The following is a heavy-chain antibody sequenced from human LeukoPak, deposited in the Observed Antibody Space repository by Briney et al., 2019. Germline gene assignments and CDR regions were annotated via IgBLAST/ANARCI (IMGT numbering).Heavy chain of an antibody. Sequence: PSETLSLTCTVSGGSISSYYWSWIRQPPGKGLEWIGYIYYSGSTNYNPSLKSRVTISVDTSKNQFSLKLSSVTAADTAVYNCARGLSYGSPYYYMDVWGKGTTVTVSS. CDR3: ARGLSYGSPYYYMDV. J-gene: IGHJ6*03. V-gene: IGHV4-59*01. D-gene: IGHD3-16*02. CDR2: IYYSGST. CDR1: GGSISSYY.